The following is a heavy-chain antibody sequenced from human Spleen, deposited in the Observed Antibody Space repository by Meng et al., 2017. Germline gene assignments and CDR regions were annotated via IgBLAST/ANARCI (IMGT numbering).Heavy chain of an antibody. CDR1: GYTLSSDG. CDR3: ATRGNPYLNC. Sequence: QVHLVQSGAEVRKPGASVKVSCDASGYTLSSDGFSWVRQAPGQGLEWLGWINTYNGKTDYAQKFQGRITMTTDTFTSTGYMELRNLRSDDTAVYYCATRGNPYLNCWGQGTLVTVSS. V-gene: IGHV1-18*01. CDR2: INTYNGKT. J-gene: IGHJ4*02.